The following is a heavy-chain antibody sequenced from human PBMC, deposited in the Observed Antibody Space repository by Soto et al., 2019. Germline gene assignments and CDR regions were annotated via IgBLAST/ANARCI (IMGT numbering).Heavy chain of an antibody. V-gene: IGHV2-5*02. CDR3: AHSVAPRVLRY. J-gene: IGHJ4*02. Sequence: QITLKESGPPLVKPTQTLTLTCTFSGFSLSTSGVGVGWIRQPPGKALEWLALIYWDDDKRYSPPLKSRLTXTXXTSKNQVVLTMTNMDPVDTATYYCAHSVAPRVLRYWGQGTLVTVSS. D-gene: IGHD3-3*01. CDR1: GFSLSTSGVG. CDR2: IYWDDDK.